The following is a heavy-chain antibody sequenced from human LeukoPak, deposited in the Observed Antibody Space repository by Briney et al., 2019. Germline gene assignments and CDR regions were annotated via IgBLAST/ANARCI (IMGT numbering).Heavy chain of an antibody. J-gene: IGHJ4*02. CDR3: ARLQYSFLYGSGSYGVDY. CDR1: GFTFSSYS. V-gene: IGHV3-48*04. CDR2: ISSSSSTI. Sequence: PGGSLRLSCAASGFTFSSYSMNWVRQAPGKGLEWVSYISSSSSTIYYADSVKGRFTISRDNAKNSLYLQMNSLRAEDTAMYYCARLQYSFLYGSGSYGVDYWGQGTLVTVSS. D-gene: IGHD3-10*01.